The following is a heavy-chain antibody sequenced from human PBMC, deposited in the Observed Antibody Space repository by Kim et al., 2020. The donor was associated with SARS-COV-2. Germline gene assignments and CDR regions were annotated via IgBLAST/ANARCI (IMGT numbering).Heavy chain of an antibody. CDR2: INPSGGST. V-gene: IGHV1-46*01. CDR1: GYIFTNYY. CDR3: ARDSRGPYYDILTGYYTTGYNYGMDV. Sequence: ASVKVSCKASGYIFTNYYMHWVRQAPGQGLEWMGIINPSGGSTSYAQNFQGRVTMTRDTSTSTVYMELSSLRSEDTAVYYCARDSRGPYYDILTGYYTTGYNYGMDVWGQGTTVTVSS. J-gene: IGHJ6*02. D-gene: IGHD3-9*01.